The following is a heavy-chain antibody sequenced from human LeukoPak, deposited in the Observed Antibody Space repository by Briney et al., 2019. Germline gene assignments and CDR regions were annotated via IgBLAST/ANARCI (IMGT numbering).Heavy chain of an antibody. Sequence: PSETLSPTCAVSGGSISSGGYAWGWIRQPPGKGLEWIGYIYLSGSTYYNPSLKSRVTISVDRSKNQFSLRLSSVAAADTAVYFCARWAPRVNDAFDIWGQGTMVTVSS. CDR1: GGSISSGGYA. D-gene: IGHD5/OR15-5a*01. J-gene: IGHJ3*02. CDR3: ARWAPRVNDAFDI. V-gene: IGHV4-30-2*01. CDR2: IYLSGST.